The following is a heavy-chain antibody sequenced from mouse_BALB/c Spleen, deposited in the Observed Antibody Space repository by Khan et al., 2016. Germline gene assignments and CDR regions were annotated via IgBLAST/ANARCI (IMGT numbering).Heavy chain of an antibody. D-gene: IGHD1-1*01. J-gene: IGHJ4*01. CDR3: ARGYYGSSYYGMDY. Sequence: QVQLKQSGAELMKPGASVKISCKATGYTFSSYWIEWVKQRPGHGLEWIGEILPGSGSTNYNEKFKNKATFTADTSSNTAYMQLSSLTSEDSAVYYCARGYYGSSYYGMDYWGQGTSVTVSS. CDR1: GYTFSSYW. V-gene: IGHV1-9*01. CDR2: ILPGSGST.